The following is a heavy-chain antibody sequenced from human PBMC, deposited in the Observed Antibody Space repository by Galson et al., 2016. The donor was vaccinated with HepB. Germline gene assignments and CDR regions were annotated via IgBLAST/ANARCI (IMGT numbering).Heavy chain of an antibody. V-gene: IGHV1-69*02. CDR1: GATLHSQS. CDR3: ASAPLAAVGLNPRPPDS. Sequence: SVKVSCKASGATLHSQSIIWARQAPRQGPEWMGRIISFLDVKDVAQKFQGRLTFSADRSTNTAYMELSGLSSEDTALYFCASAPLAAVGLNPRPPDSWGQGTLVTVSS. J-gene: IGHJ4*02. D-gene: IGHD1-1*01. CDR2: IISFLDVK.